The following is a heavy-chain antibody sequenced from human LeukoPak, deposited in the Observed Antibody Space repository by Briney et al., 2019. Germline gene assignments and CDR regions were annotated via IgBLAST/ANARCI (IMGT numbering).Heavy chain of an antibody. D-gene: IGHD2-15*01. CDR3: ARDSGRCSGGSCSDAFDI. V-gene: IGHV1-69*13. CDR1: GGTFSSYA. CDR2: IIPIFGTA. J-gene: IGHJ3*02. Sequence: ASVKVSCKASGGTFSSYAISWVRQAPGQGLEWMGGIIPIFGTANYAQKFQGRVTITADESTSTAYMELSSLRSDDTAVYYCARDSGRCSGGSCSDAFDIWGQGTMVAVSS.